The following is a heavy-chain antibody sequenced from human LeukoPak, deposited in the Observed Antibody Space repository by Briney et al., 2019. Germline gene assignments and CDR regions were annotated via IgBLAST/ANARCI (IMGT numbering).Heavy chain of an antibody. V-gene: IGHV3-23*01. CDR1: GFTFSSYA. J-gene: IGHJ4*02. D-gene: IGHD3-22*01. Sequence: GSLRLSCAASGFTFSSYAMSWVRQAPGKGLEWVSAISGSGGSTYYADSVKGRFTISRDNSKNTLYLQMNSLRAEDTAVYYCAKGEYYYDSSGYYTPLGYWGQGTLVTVSS. CDR3: AKGEYYYDSSGYYTPLGY. CDR2: ISGSGGST.